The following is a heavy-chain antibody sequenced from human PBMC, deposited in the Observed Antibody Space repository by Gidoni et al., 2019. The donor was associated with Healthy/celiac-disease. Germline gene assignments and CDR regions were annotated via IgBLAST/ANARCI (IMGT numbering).Heavy chain of an antibody. J-gene: IGHJ4*02. Sequence: VQLVESGGGVFQPGRSLRLSCAAPGFTFSSYGMHWVRQDPGKGLEWVSVIWYDGSNKYYADSVKGRFTISRDNSKNTLYLQMNSLRAEDTAVYYCARDGYNSYDYWGQGTLVTVSS. CDR3: ARDGYNSYDY. D-gene: IGHD5-12*01. V-gene: IGHV3-33*01. CDR2: IWYDGSNK. CDR1: GFTFSSYG.